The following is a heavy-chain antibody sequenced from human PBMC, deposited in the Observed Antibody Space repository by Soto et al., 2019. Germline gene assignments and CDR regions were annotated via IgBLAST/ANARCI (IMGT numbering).Heavy chain of an antibody. CDR3: ARGTRTYDFWSGYYKVFDP. J-gene: IGHJ5*02. D-gene: IGHD3-3*01. V-gene: IGHV4-34*01. CDR2: INHSGST. CDR1: GGSFSGYY. Sequence: SETLSLTCAVYGGSFSGYYLSWIRQPPGKGLEWIGEINHSGSTNYNPSLKSRVTISVDTSKNQFSLKLSSVTAADTAVYYCARGTRTYDFWSGYYKVFDPWGQGTLVTVSS.